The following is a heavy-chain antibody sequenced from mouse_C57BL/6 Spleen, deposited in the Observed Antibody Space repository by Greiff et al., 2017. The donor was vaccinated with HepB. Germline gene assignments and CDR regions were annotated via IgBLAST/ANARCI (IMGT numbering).Heavy chain of an antibody. CDR2: ISSGGDYI. CDR3: TRDRRYDYDPWFAY. Sequence: EVKVVESGEGLVKPGGSLKLSCAASGFTFSSYAMSWVRQTPEKRLEWVAYISSGGDYIYYADTVKGRFTISRDNARNTLYLQMSSLKSEDTAMYYCTRDRRYDYDPWFAYWGQGTLVTVSA. CDR1: GFTFSSYA. D-gene: IGHD2-4*01. J-gene: IGHJ3*01. V-gene: IGHV5-9-1*02.